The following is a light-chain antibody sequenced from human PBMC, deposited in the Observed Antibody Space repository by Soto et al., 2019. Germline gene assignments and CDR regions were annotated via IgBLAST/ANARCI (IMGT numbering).Light chain of an antibody. Sequence: QSALTQPASVSGSPGQSITISCTGTSSDIGSYNLVSWYQYHPGKAPKHMVYEGSKRPSGVSNRFSGSKSGNTASLSISGLQAEDEADYYCCSYAGSGTFVVFGGGTKLTVL. CDR3: CSYAGSGTFVV. V-gene: IGLV2-23*03. CDR2: EGS. J-gene: IGLJ2*01. CDR1: SSDIGSYNL.